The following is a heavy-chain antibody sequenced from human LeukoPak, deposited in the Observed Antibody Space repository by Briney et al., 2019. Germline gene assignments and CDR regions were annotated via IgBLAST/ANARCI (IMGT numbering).Heavy chain of an antibody. V-gene: IGHV1-18*01. Sequence: GASVKVSCKASGYTFTSYGISWVRQAPGQGLEWMGWISAYNGNTNYAQKLQGRVTMTTDTPTSTAYMELRSLRSDDTAVYYCARAGRGPYYYYYYGMDVWGQGTTVTVSS. CDR3: ARAGRGPYYYYYYGMDV. J-gene: IGHJ6*02. CDR2: ISAYNGNT. D-gene: IGHD1-14*01. CDR1: GYTFTSYG.